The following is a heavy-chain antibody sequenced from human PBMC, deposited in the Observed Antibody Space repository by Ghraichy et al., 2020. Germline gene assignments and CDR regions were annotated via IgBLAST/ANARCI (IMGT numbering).Heavy chain of an antibody. J-gene: IGHJ4*02. CDR1: GYSISSGYY. CDR3: ARGTMVRDRPGDFDY. D-gene: IGHD3-10*01. CDR2: IYHSGST. V-gene: IGHV4-38-2*02. Sequence: SETLSLTCTVSGYSISSGYYWGWIRQPPGKGLEWIGSIYHSGSTYYNPSLKSRVTISVDTSKNQFSLKLSSVTAADTAVYYCARGTMVRDRPGDFDYWGQGTLVTVSS.